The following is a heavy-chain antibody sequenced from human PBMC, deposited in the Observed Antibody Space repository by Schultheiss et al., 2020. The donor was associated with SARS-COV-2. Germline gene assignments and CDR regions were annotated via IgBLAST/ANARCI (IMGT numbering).Heavy chain of an antibody. Sequence: GGSLRLSCAASGFTFSSYGMHWVRQAPGKGLEWVAVISYDGSNKYYADSVKGRFTISRDNSKNTLYLQMNSLRAEDTAVYYCARDSSGYYLFDYWGQGTLVTVSS. D-gene: IGHD3-22*01. J-gene: IGHJ4*02. V-gene: IGHV3-30*03. CDR1: GFTFSSYG. CDR2: ISYDGSNK. CDR3: ARDSSGYYLFDY.